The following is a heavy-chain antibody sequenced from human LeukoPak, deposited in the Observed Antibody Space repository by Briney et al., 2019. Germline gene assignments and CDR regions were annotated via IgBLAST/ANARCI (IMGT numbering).Heavy chain of an antibody. V-gene: IGHV3-23*01. CDR1: GFTFSTYA. Sequence: GGSLRLSCAVSGFTFSTYAMSWVRQAPGKGLEWVSSISGSGGSTFYADSVKGRFTISRDNSKNTLYLQMNSLRAEATAVYYCAKGSGITTPHGFDIWGQGTMVTVSS. J-gene: IGHJ3*02. D-gene: IGHD3-22*01. CDR3: AKGSGITTPHGFDI. CDR2: ISGSGGST.